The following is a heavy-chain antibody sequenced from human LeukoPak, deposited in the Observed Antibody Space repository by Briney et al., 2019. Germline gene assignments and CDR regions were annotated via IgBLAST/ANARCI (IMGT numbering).Heavy chain of an antibody. CDR2: MNPNSGNT. J-gene: IGHJ6*02. Sequence: ASVKVSCKASGYTFTSYGINWVRQATGQGLEWMGWMNPNSGNTGYAQKFQGRVTMTRNTSISTAYMELSSLRSEDTAVYYCARGVKMATILDLGDWYYYYGMDVWGQGTTVTVSS. CDR3: ARGVKMATILDLGDWYYYYGMDV. CDR1: GYTFTSYG. D-gene: IGHD5-24*01. V-gene: IGHV1-8*02.